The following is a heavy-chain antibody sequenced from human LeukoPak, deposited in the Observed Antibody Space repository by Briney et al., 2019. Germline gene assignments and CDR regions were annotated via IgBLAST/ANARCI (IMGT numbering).Heavy chain of an antibody. CDR1: GGSISSGDYY. D-gene: IGHD4-17*01. Sequence: SETLSLTCTVSGGSISSGDYYWSWIRQPPGKGLEWIGYIYYSGSTYYNPSLKSRVTISVDTSKNQFSLKLSSVTAEDTAVYYCARDGHDYGDPRRAFDSWGQGTMVTVSS. V-gene: IGHV4-30-4*01. J-gene: IGHJ3*02. CDR3: ARDGHDYGDPRRAFDS. CDR2: IYYSGST.